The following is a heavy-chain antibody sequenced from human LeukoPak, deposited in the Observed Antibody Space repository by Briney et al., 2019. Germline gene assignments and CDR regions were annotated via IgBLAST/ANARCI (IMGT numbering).Heavy chain of an antibody. CDR1: GFTFTNYY. CDR2: IKSKTDGGTT. V-gene: IGHV3-15*01. D-gene: IGHD6-19*01. J-gene: IGHJ5*02. CDR3: TTDPPYSSGWYNLNWFDP. Sequence: GGSLRLSCSASGFTFTNYYLNWVRQAPGKGLEWVGRIKSKTDGGTTDYAAPVKGRFTISRDDSKNTLYLQMNSLKTEDTAVYYCTTDPPYSSGWYNLNWFDPWGQGTLVTVSS.